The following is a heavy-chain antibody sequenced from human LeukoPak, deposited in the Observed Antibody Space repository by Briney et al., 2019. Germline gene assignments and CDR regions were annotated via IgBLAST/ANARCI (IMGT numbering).Heavy chain of an antibody. D-gene: IGHD3-22*01. CDR1: GYSFTSYG. Sequence: ASVKVSCKASGYSFTSYGISWVRQAPGQGLEWMGRINPTSGDTNYAQKFQGRVTMTRDTSISTAYMELRRLRSDDTAVYYCARAYYYDSSAYYYDYWGQGTLVTVSS. CDR2: INPTSGDT. CDR3: ARAYYYDSSAYYYDY. J-gene: IGHJ4*02. V-gene: IGHV1-2*06.